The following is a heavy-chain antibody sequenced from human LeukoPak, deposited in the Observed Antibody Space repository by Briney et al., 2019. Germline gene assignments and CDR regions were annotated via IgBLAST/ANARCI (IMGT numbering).Heavy chain of an antibody. Sequence: SETLSLTCTVSGGSISSGGYYWSWIRQHPGKGLEWIGYIYYSGSTYYNPSLKSRVTISVDTSKNQFSLKLSSVTAADTAVYYCARGGTVTPFDYWGQGTLVIVSS. J-gene: IGHJ4*02. CDR2: IYYSGST. D-gene: IGHD4-11*01. V-gene: IGHV4-31*03. CDR3: ARGGTVTPFDY. CDR1: GGSISSGGYY.